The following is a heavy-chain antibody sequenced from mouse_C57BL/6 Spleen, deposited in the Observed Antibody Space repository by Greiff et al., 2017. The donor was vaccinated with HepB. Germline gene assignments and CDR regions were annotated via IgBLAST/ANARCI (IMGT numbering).Heavy chain of an antibody. V-gene: IGHV1-64*01. CDR3: ARSGLYGSSLHFDV. D-gene: IGHD1-1*01. CDR2: IHPNSGST. Sequence: QVQLKQPGAELVKPGASVKLSCKASGYTFTSYWMHWVKQRPGQGLEWIGMIHPNSGSTNYNEKFKSKATLTVDKSSSTAYMQLSSLTSEDSAVYYCARSGLYGSSLHFDVWGTGTTVTVSS. J-gene: IGHJ1*03. CDR1: GYTFTSYW.